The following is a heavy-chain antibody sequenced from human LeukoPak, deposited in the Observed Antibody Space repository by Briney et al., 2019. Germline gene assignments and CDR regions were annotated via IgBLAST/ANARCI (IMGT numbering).Heavy chain of an antibody. Sequence: SETLSLTCAVYGGSFNGYYWSWVRQPPGKGLEWIGEINHSGSTNYNPSLKSRVTISVDTSKNQFSLKLSSVTAADTAVYYCARGDYDILMRGWFDPWGQGTLVTVSS. V-gene: IGHV4-34*01. D-gene: IGHD3-9*01. CDR2: INHSGST. CDR3: ARGDYDILMRGWFDP. J-gene: IGHJ5*02. CDR1: GGSFNGYY.